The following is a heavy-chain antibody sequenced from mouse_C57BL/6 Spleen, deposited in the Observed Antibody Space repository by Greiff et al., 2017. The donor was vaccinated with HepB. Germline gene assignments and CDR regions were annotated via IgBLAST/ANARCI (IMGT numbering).Heavy chain of an antibody. J-gene: IGHJ3*01. D-gene: IGHD3-2*02. V-gene: IGHV1-76*01. CDR1: GYTFTDYY. Sequence: QVQLQQSGAELVRPGASVKLSCKASGYTFTDYYINWVKQRPGQGLEWIARIYPGSGNTYYNEKFKGKATLTAEKSSSTAYMQLSSLTSEDSAVYFCAREAETAQASWFAYWGQGTLVTVSA. CDR2: IYPGSGNT. CDR3: AREAETAQASWFAY.